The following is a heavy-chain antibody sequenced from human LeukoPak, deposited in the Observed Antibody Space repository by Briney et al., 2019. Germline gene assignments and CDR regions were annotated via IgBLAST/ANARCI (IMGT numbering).Heavy chain of an antibody. D-gene: IGHD6-19*01. Sequence: SVKVSCKASGGTFSSYAISWVRQAPGQGLEWMGRIIPIFGTANYAQKFQGRVTITTDESTSTAYMELSSLRSEDTAVYYCARDGEVEGGGWYSDYWGQGTLVTVSS. CDR2: IIPIFGTA. CDR1: GGTFSSYA. J-gene: IGHJ4*02. CDR3: ARDGEVEGGGWYSDY. V-gene: IGHV1-69*05.